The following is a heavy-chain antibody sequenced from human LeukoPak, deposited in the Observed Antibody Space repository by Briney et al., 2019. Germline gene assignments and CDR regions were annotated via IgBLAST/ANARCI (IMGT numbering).Heavy chain of an antibody. V-gene: IGHV3-23*01. CDR1: GFTFSSYG. J-gene: IGHJ4*02. CDR2: VSGSGGST. D-gene: IGHD3-22*01. CDR3: TPLKVPYYYDSSGYLPV. Sequence: GGSLRLSCAASGFTFSSYGMSWVRQAPGKGLEWVSAVSGSGGSTYYADSVKGRFTISRDNSKNTLYLQMNSLRAEGTAVYYCTPLKVPYYYDSSGYLPVWGQGTLVTVSS.